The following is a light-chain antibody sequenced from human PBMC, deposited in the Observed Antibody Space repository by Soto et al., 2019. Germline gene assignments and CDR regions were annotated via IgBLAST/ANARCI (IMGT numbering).Light chain of an antibody. V-gene: IGKV1-8*01. CDR2: AAS. J-gene: IGKJ5*01. CDR3: QQYYSYFIT. CDR1: QGISSY. Sequence: AIGMTRSRSGNTATKLTRLNINCRASQGISSYLAWYQQKPGKAPKLLSYAASTLQSGVPSRFSGSGSGTDFTRTSSCLQSEDFATYYCQQYYSYFITFGQGTRLDIK.